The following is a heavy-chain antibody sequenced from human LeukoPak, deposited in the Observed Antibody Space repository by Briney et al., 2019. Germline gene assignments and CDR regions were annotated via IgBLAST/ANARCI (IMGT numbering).Heavy chain of an antibody. CDR3: ARDRGSSWYGYYFDY. Sequence: GGSLRLSCAASGFTFSNCAMHWVRQTPGKGLEWVSAIGHDGRIKYYADSVKGRFTISRDDSKSTLYLQMNSLRPEDMAVYYCARDRGSSWYGYYFDYWGQGTLVTVSS. CDR1: GFTFSNCA. CDR2: IGHDGRIK. D-gene: IGHD6-13*01. J-gene: IGHJ4*02. V-gene: IGHV3-30*02.